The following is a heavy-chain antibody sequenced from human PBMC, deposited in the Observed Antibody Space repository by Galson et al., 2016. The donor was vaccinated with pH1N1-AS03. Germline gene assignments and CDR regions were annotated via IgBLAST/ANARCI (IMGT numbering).Heavy chain of an antibody. CDR3: ARDVSGSYGLDY. D-gene: IGHD1-26*01. J-gene: IGHJ4*02. Sequence: SVGTFGSYAVSWVRQAPGQGLEWMGGIIPIFGTRHYAQRFQGRVTITADESTTTASMELSSLRFEDTAMYYCARDVSGSYGLDYWGQGTQVTVSS. CDR1: VGTFGSYA. V-gene: IGHV1-69*01. CDR2: IIPIFGTR.